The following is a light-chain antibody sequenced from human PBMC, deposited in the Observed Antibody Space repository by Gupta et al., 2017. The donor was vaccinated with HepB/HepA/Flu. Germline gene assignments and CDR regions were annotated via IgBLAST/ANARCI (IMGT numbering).Light chain of an antibody. CDR1: ALPKQY. Sequence: SYELTQPPSVSVSPGQTARLTCSGDALPKQYAYWYQQKPGQAPALVIYKDSERPSGIPERFSGSSSGTTVTLTISGGQAEDEADYYCQSADSSGTYPVVGGGTKLTV. CDR2: KDS. CDR3: QSADSSGTYPV. J-gene: IGLJ2*01. V-gene: IGLV3-25*03.